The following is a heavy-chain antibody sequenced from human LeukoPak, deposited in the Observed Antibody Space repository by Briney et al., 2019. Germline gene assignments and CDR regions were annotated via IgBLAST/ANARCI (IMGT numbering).Heavy chain of an antibody. D-gene: IGHD3-9*01. CDR3: AKDRLSYDIGIVDY. Sequence: GGSLRLSCAASGFTFSSYGMHWVRQVPGKGLEWVAVISYDGSNKYYADSVKGRFTISRDNSKNTLYLQMNSLRAEDTAVYYCAKDRLSYDIGIVDYWGQGTLVTVSS. J-gene: IGHJ4*02. CDR2: ISYDGSNK. V-gene: IGHV3-30*18. CDR1: GFTFSSYG.